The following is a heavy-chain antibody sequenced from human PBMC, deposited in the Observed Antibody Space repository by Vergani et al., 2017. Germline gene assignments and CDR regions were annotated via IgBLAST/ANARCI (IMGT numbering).Heavy chain of an antibody. D-gene: IGHD2-15*01. CDR1: GFTFSTYG. J-gene: IGHJ4*02. CDR3: ARDSRLGMVVAATVFDY. V-gene: IGHV3-7*01. CDR2: IKQDGSEK. Sequence: VHLVESGGGVVQPGRSLRLSCAASGFTFSTYGMSWVRQAPGKGLEWVANIKQDGSEKSYVDSVKGRFTISRDNAKNSLYLQMNSLRAEDTAVYYCARDSRLGMVVAATVFDYWGQGTLVTVSS.